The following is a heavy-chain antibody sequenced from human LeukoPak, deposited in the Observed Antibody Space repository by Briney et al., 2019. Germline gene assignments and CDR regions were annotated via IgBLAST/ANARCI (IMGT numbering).Heavy chain of an antibody. CDR2: IQYDGSET. Sequence: GGSLRLSCTASGFTFSSFGIHWVRQAPGKGLEWVSFIQYDGSETYYADSVKGRFTISRDNSINTLFLQMISLRTEDTAVYYCAKNRGYTYGYDAFDIWGQGTMVTVSS. CDR3: AKNRGYTYGYDAFDI. CDR1: GFTFSSFG. J-gene: IGHJ3*02. V-gene: IGHV3-30*02. D-gene: IGHD5-18*01.